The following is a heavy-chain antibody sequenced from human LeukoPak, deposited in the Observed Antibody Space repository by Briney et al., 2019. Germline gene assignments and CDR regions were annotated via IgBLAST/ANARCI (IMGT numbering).Heavy chain of an antibody. CDR3: ARDGPDIVVVVAATYYYYYMDV. Sequence: GGSLRLSCAASGFTFSSYAMHWVRQAPGKGLEWVAVISYDGSNKYYADSVKGRFTISRDNSKNTLYLQMNSLRAEDTAVYYCARDGPDIVVVVAATYYYYYMDVWGKGTTVTVSS. D-gene: IGHD2-15*01. J-gene: IGHJ6*03. V-gene: IGHV3-30*04. CDR2: ISYDGSNK. CDR1: GFTFSSYA.